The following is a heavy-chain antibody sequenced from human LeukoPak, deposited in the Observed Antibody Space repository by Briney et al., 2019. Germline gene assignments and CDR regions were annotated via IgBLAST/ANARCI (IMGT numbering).Heavy chain of an antibody. V-gene: IGHV1-69*13. CDR1: GGTFSSYA. Sequence: SVKVSCKASGGTFSSYAISWVRQAPGQGLEWMGGIIPIFGTANYAQKFQGRVTITADESTSTAYMELSSLRSEDTAVYYCARLWFGEILFDYWGQGTLVTVSS. CDR2: IIPIFGTA. CDR3: ARLWFGEILFDY. D-gene: IGHD3-10*01. J-gene: IGHJ4*02.